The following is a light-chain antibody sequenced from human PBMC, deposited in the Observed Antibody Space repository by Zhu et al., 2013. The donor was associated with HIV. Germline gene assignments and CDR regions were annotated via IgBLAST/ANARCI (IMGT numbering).Light chain of an antibody. CDR2: DAS. Sequence: EIVMTQSPATLSVSPGERATLSCRASQSVSSNLAWYQQKPGQAPRLLIYDASNRATGIPPRFSGSGSGTDFTLTISSLEPEDFAVYYCQQYETSPITFGQGTRLEIQ. V-gene: IGKV3D-15*02. J-gene: IGKJ5*01. CDR1: QSVSSN. CDR3: QQYETSPIT.